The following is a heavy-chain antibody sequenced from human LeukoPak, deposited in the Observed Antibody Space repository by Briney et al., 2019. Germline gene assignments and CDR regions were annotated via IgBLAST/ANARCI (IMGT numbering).Heavy chain of an antibody. Sequence: PSETLSLTCAVYGGSFSGYYWSWIRQPPGKGLEWIGEINHSGSTNYNPSLKSRATISVDTSKNQFSLKLSSVTAADTAVYYCARDAMGPLAGYYYVWYFDLWGRGTLVTVSS. CDR3: ARDAMGPLAGYYYVWYFDL. V-gene: IGHV4-34*01. CDR1: GGSFSGYY. D-gene: IGHD3-22*01. CDR2: INHSGST. J-gene: IGHJ2*01.